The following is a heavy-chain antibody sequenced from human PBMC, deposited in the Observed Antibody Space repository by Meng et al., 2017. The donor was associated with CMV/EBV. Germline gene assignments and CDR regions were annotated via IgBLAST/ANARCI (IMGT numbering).Heavy chain of an antibody. Sequence: VQLQGSGPGLVRPSQTLSLTCTVCGGSISSCDYYWSWIRQPPGKSLEWIGYIYYSGSTYYNPSLKSRVTISVDTSKNQFSLKLSSVTAADTAVYYCARVTSRVAGAFDYWGQGTLVTRLL. D-gene: IGHD1-14*01. CDR2: IYYSGST. V-gene: IGHV4-30-4*08. CDR3: ARVTSRVAGAFDY. J-gene: IGHJ4*02. CDR1: GGSISSCDYY.